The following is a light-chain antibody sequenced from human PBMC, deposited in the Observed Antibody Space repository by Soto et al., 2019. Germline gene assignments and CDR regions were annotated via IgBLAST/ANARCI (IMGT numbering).Light chain of an antibody. CDR3: QQSYSTPQT. V-gene: IGKV1-39*01. Sequence: GARVTISCRASQSISSYLNWYQQKPGKAPKLLIYAASSLQSGVPSRFSGSGSGTDFTLTISSLQPEDFATYYCQQSYSTPQTFGQGTKVDI. J-gene: IGKJ1*01. CDR2: AAS. CDR1: QSISSY.